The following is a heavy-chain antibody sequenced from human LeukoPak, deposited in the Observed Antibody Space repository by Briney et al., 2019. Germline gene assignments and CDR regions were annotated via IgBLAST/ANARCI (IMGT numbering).Heavy chain of an antibody. Sequence: GGSLRLSCTASGFTFGDYAMSWFRQAPGKGLEWVGFIRSKAYGGTTEYAASVKGRFTISRDDSKSIAYLQMNSLKTEDTAVYYCTRAQYDYVWGSYRLFDYWGQGTLVTVSS. CDR2: IRSKAYGGTT. J-gene: IGHJ4*02. CDR3: TRAQYDYVWGSYRLFDY. D-gene: IGHD3-16*02. V-gene: IGHV3-49*03. CDR1: GFTFGDYA.